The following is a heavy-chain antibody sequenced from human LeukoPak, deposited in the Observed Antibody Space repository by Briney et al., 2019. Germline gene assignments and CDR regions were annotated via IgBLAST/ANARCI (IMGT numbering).Heavy chain of an antibody. Sequence: PGGSLRLSCAASGFTFSSYAMSWVRQAPEKGLEWVSAISGSGGSTYYADSVKGRFTISRDNSKNTLYLQMNSLRAEDTAVYYCAKDGGYYDSSGYYPFDYWGQGTLVTVSS. CDR1: GFTFSSYA. J-gene: IGHJ4*02. CDR2: ISGSGGST. CDR3: AKDGGYYDSSGYYPFDY. V-gene: IGHV3-23*01. D-gene: IGHD3-22*01.